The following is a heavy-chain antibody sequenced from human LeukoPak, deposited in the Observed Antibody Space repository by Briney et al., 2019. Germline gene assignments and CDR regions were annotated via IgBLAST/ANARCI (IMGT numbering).Heavy chain of an antibody. CDR2: INNDGRSA. D-gene: IGHD5/OR15-5a*01. CDR3: ARGTSTALDY. J-gene: IGHJ4*02. Sequence: GGSLRLSCAASEFTFSSYWMHWARQAPGKGLVWVSRINNDGRSASYADSVKGRFTITRDNTKNTLYLQMNSLRAEDTAVYFCARGTSTALDYWGQGTLVTVSS. V-gene: IGHV3-74*01. CDR1: EFTFSSYW.